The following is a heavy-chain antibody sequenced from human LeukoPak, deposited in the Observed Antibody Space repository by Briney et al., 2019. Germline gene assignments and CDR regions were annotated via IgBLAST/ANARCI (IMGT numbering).Heavy chain of an antibody. Sequence: SETLSLTCTVSGGSISSSRYYGGWIRQPPGKGLEWIGSLYYSGNTYYDPSLKSRVTISVDTSKNQFSLKLSSVTAADTAVYYCARNIAVAGRGDYMDVWGKGTTVTISS. CDR2: LYYSGNT. V-gene: IGHV4-39*01. CDR3: ARNIAVAGRGDYMDV. J-gene: IGHJ6*03. D-gene: IGHD6-19*01. CDR1: GGSISSSRYY.